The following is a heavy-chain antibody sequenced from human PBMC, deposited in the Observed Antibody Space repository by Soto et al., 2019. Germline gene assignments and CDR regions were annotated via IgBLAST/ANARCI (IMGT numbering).Heavy chain of an antibody. CDR2: ISSSSSYI. Sequence: GGSLTLSCAASGVTFSSYSMNWVRQAPGKGLEWVSSISSSSSYIYYADSVKGRFTISRENAKNSLYLQMNSLRAADTAVYYSAREMFTLGGGMDVWGQGTTVTVSS. CDR3: AREMFTLGGGMDV. V-gene: IGHV3-21*01. CDR1: GVTFSSYS. J-gene: IGHJ6*02. D-gene: IGHD3-10*01.